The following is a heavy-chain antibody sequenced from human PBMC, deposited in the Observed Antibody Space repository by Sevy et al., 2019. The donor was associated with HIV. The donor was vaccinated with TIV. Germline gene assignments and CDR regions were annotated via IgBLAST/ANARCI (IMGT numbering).Heavy chain of an antibody. D-gene: IGHD1-1*01. CDR2: ISYDGSNK. CDR3: ALERLSSNVAEYFQN. V-gene: IGHV3-30-3*01. Sequence: GGYLRLSCAASGFTFSDYSMHWVRQAPGKGLEWVATISYDGSNKQYADSVKGRFTLSRDNSKNSPFLQMNSLRAEDTAVYYCALERLSSNVAEYFQNWGQGTLVTVSS. J-gene: IGHJ1*01. CDR1: GFTFSDYS.